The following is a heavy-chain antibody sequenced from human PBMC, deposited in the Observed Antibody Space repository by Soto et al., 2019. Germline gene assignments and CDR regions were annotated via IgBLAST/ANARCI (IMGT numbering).Heavy chain of an antibody. Sequence: PVGSLRLSCASSVFTFTNYGMQCVRQAPGKGLVWVSRINSDGSSTSHADSVKGRFTISRDNAKNTLYLQMSSLRAEDTAVYYCARPQYLKDYVFDVWGRGTVVTVSS. CDR2: INSDGSST. V-gene: IGHV3-74*01. D-gene: IGHD3-10*02. J-gene: IGHJ4*01. CDR1: VFTFTNYG. CDR3: ARPQYLKDYVFDV.